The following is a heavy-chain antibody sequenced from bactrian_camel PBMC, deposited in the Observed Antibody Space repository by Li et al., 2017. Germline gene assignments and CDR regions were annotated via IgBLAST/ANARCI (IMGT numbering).Heavy chain of an antibody. Sequence: HVQLVESGGGLVQPGGSLRLSCAASGFTFSTYAMSWVRQAPGKGLEWVSGISSDGSNTPYVDSVKGRFTISRDNAKNTLYLQMNSLKSDDTAMYFCAADCSSWYHYYRWGRGTQVTVS. J-gene: IGHJ4*01. D-gene: IGHD6*01. CDR1: GFTFSTYA. CDR3: AADCSSWYHYYR. CDR2: ISSDGSNT. V-gene: IGHV3S7*01.